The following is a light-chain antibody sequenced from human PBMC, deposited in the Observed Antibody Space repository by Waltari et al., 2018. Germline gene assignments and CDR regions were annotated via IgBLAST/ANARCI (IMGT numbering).Light chain of an antibody. V-gene: IGKV1-39*01. CDR3: QQSYSTPPIT. CDR1: QSISTS. Sequence: DIQVTQSPSSLSASVGDRVTITCRTSQSISTSLNWYQQKPGKPPKLLIYAASSLQSGVPSRFSGSGSGTDFTLTISSLQPEDFATYYCQQSYSTPPITFGQGTRLEIK. J-gene: IGKJ5*01. CDR2: AAS.